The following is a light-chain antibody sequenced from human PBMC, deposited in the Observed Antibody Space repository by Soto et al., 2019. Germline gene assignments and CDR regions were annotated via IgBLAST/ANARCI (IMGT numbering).Light chain of an antibody. CDR3: QQYGSSPLYT. V-gene: IGKV3-20*01. J-gene: IGKJ2*01. Sequence: ENVLTQSPDTLSLSPGERATLSCRASQSVSTPYLAWYQQKPGQAPRLLIYGASSRATGIPDRFSGSGSGTDFSLTISRLEPEDFAVYYCQQYGSSPLYTFGQGTKLEIK. CDR2: GAS. CDR1: QSVSTPY.